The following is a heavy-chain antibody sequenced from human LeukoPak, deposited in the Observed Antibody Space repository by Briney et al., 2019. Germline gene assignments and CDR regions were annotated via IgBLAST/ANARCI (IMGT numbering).Heavy chain of an antibody. CDR2: ISSSGSTI. CDR1: GFTFSSYE. J-gene: IGHJ4*02. CDR3: ASFDDYDFWSGYSY. V-gene: IGHV3-48*03. Sequence: GGSLRLSRAASGFTFSSYEMNWVRQAPGKGLEWVSYISSSGSTIYYADSVKGRFTISRDNAKNSLYLQMNSLRAEDTAVYYCASFDDYDFWSGYSYWGQGTLVTVSS. D-gene: IGHD3-3*01.